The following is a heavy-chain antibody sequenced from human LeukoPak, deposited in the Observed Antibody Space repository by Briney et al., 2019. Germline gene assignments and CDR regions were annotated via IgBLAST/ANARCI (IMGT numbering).Heavy chain of an antibody. J-gene: IGHJ4*02. CDR1: GFTFSSYA. Sequence: GGSLRLSCAASGFTFSSYAMRWVRQAPEKGLEWVSAISGNGDITYYADTVKGRFSGSRDNSKNTLYLQLNSLRAEDTAVYYCAKDLRGTLSSRGPFEYWGQGTLVTVSS. V-gene: IGHV3-23*01. D-gene: IGHD1-1*01. CDR2: ISGNGDIT. CDR3: AKDLRGTLSSRGPFEY.